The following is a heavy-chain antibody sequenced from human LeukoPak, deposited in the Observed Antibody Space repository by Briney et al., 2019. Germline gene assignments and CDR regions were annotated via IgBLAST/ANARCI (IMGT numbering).Heavy chain of an antibody. CDR1: GGSISSYY. D-gene: IGHD3-3*01. V-gene: IGHV4-59*01. CDR3: ARDPSYYDFWSGYGDRYTDV. Sequence: SETLSLTCTVSGGSISSYYWSWIRQPPGKGLEWIGYIYYSGSTNYNPSLKSRVTISVDTSKNQFSLKLSSVTAADTAVYYCARDPSYYDFWSGYGDRYTDVWGKGTTVTVSS. J-gene: IGHJ6*03. CDR2: IYYSGST.